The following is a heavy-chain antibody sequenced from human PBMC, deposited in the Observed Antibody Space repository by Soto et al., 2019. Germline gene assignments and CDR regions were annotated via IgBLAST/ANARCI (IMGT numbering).Heavy chain of an antibody. CDR1: GGSINNFY. CDR2: IYYNGIWIT. J-gene: IGHJ3*02. CDR3: ARKGRGGAFDI. D-gene: IGHD2-15*01. V-gene: IGHV4-59*12. Sequence: SETLSLTCTVSGGSINNFYWSWIRQPPGKGLEYVGYIYYNGIWITDYNPSLKSRGTISVDTSKKQFSLQLSSVTAADTAVYYCARKGRGGAFDIWGQGTMVTVSS.